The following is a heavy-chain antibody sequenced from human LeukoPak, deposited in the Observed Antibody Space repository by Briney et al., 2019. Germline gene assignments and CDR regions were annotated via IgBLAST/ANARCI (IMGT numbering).Heavy chain of an antibody. CDR3: ARGEPVSFFDY. D-gene: IGHD1-14*01. J-gene: IGHJ4*02. V-gene: IGHV4-61*01. Sequence: SETLSLTCTVFGGSVRSGSYYWSWIRQPPGKGLEWIGYIYYSGSTNYNPSLKSRVTISVDTSKNQFSLKLSSVTAADTAVYYCARGEPVSFFDYWGQGTLVTVSS. CDR1: GGSVRSGSYY. CDR2: IYYSGST.